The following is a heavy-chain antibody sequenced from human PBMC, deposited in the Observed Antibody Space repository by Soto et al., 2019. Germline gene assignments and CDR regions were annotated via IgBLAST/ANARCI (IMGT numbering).Heavy chain of an antibody. Sequence: QVQLVQSGAEVKKPGSSVKVSCKASGGTFSSYAISWVRQAPGQGLEWMGGIIPIFGTADYAQKFQGRVTITAEESTSTAYMELSSLRSEDTAVYYCARQGDPGGYYYYGMDVWGQGTTVTVSS. J-gene: IGHJ6*02. CDR2: IIPIFGTA. V-gene: IGHV1-69*12. D-gene: IGHD2-21*02. CDR3: ARQGDPGGYYYYGMDV. CDR1: GGTFSSYA.